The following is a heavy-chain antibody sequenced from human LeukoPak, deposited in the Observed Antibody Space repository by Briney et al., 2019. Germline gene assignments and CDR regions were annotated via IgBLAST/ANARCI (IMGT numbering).Heavy chain of an antibody. CDR2: IYVGGST. CDR1: GGSISSGSYH. J-gene: IGHJ4*02. Sequence: SQTLSLTCSVPGGSISSGSYHWSWIRQPAGKGLEWIGRIYVGGSTNYNPSLKRRVTISADTSKNQFSLKETSVTAADTAVYFCARLTPYGDYYFDNWGQGMSVTVSP. CDR3: ARLTPYGDYYFDN. D-gene: IGHD4-17*01. V-gene: IGHV4-61*02.